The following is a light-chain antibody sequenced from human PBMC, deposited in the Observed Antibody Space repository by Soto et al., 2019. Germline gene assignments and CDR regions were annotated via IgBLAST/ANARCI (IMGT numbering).Light chain of an antibody. Sequence: DIQMTQSPSSLSASVGDRVTITCRASQGISNYIAWYQQKPGKAPKLRIYAASTLQSGVPSRFSGSGSGTDFTLTINSLQPEDVATYSCQKYSSVPLFGPGTKVDIK. CDR2: AAS. V-gene: IGKV1-27*01. CDR1: QGISNY. CDR3: QKYSSVPL. J-gene: IGKJ3*01.